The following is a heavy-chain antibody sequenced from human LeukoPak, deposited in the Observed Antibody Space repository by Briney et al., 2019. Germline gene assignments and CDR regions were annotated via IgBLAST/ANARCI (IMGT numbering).Heavy chain of an antibody. CDR3: AKDEYSGSYYAVDY. CDR1: GFTFSSYG. Sequence: GGSLRLSCAASGFTFSSYGMHWVRQAPGKGLEWVAFIRYDGSNKYYADSVKGRFTISRDNSKNTLYLQMNSLRAEDTAVYYCAKDEYSGSYYAVDYWGQGTLVTVSS. J-gene: IGHJ4*02. D-gene: IGHD1-26*01. V-gene: IGHV3-30*02. CDR2: IRYDGSNK.